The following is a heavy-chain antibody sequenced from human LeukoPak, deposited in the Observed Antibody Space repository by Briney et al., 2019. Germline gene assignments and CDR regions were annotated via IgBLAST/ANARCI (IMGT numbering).Heavy chain of an antibody. D-gene: IGHD1-26*01. V-gene: IGHV3-23*01. J-gene: IGHJ4*02. Sequence: QTGGSLRLSCAASGFTFSSYAMTWVRQAPGKGLEWVSAISGSGGSTYYADFVKGRFTISRDNSKNTLYLQMNSLRAEDTAVYYCAKGDTWELYFDYWGQGTLVTVSS. CDR1: GFTFSSYA. CDR3: AKGDTWELYFDY. CDR2: ISGSGGST.